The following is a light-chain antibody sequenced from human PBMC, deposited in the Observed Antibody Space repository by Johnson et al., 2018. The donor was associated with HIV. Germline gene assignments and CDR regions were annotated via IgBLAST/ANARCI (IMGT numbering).Light chain of an antibody. J-gene: IGLJ1*01. Sequence: QSVLTQPPSVYAAPGQKVTISCSGSSSNIGNNYVSWYQQLPGTAPKLLIYENNKRPSGIPDRFSGSKSGTSATLGITGLQTGDEADYYCGTWDSSLSAFYYVFGTGTKVTVL. V-gene: IGLV1-51*02. CDR1: SSNIGNNY. CDR3: GTWDSSLSAFYYV. CDR2: ENN.